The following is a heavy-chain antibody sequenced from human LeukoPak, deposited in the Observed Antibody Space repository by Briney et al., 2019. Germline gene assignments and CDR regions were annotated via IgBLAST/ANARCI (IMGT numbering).Heavy chain of an antibody. V-gene: IGHV3-33*01. CDR3: ARGIYSSSSYVDY. CDR1: GFTFSSYG. J-gene: IGHJ4*02. D-gene: IGHD6-6*01. Sequence: GGSLRLSCAASGFTFSSYGMHWVRQAPGKGLEWVAVIWYDGSNKYYADSMKGRFTISRDNSNNTLYLQMTGLRAEDTAVYYCARGIYSSSSYVDYWGQGTLVTVSS. CDR2: IWYDGSNK.